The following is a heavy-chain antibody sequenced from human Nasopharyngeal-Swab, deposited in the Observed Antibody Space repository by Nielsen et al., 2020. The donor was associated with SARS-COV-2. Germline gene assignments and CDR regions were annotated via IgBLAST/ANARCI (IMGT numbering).Heavy chain of an antibody. CDR2: IYYSGST. D-gene: IGHD6-13*01. J-gene: IGHJ6*02. CDR1: GCSISSSIYY. Sequence: SETLSLTCTVSGCSISSSIYYWGCIRQPPGKGLEWIGSIYYSGSTYYTPSLKSRVTISVDTSKNQFSLKLSSVTAADTAVYYCVGSSWYGDYYYYSGMDVWGQGTTVTVSS. CDR3: VGSSWYGDYYYYSGMDV. V-gene: IGHV4-39*07.